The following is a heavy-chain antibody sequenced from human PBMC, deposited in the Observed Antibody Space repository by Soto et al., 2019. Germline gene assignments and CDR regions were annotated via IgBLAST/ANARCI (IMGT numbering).Heavy chain of an antibody. Sequence: QGQLQESGPGLVKPSQTLSLTCTVSGGSISSGNYYWSWIRQPPGKGLEWIGFISYSGTTHYSASLRTRVSISVDTSKNQFSLDLSSVTAADTAVYYCATMGTPVTGLYYFDYWGQGTLVTVSS. V-gene: IGHV4-30-4*01. CDR2: ISYSGTT. CDR3: ATMGTPVTGLYYFDY. CDR1: GGSISSGNYY. J-gene: IGHJ4*02. D-gene: IGHD4-17*01.